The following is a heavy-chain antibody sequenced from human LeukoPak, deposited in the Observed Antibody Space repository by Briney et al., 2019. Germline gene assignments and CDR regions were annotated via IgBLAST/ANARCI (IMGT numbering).Heavy chain of an antibody. CDR2: IFYSGST. V-gene: IGHV4-39*01. D-gene: IGHD3-10*01. CDR1: GGSISSSSYY. J-gene: IGHJ4*02. Sequence: PSETLSLTCTVSGGSISSSSYYWGWIRQPPGKGLEWIGSIFYSGSTYYNPSLKSRVTISVYTSKNQFSLKLSSVTAADTAEYYCARGSNLLRTLDYWGQGTLVTVSS. CDR3: ARGSNLLRTLDY.